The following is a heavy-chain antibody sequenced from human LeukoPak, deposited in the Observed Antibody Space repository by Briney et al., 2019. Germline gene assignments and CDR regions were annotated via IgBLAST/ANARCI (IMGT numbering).Heavy chain of an antibody. V-gene: IGHV3-23*01. Sequence: GGSLRLSCAASGFTFSTYAMSWVRQAPGKGLEWFTTISGGGDKQYADHVKGRFTVSRGDSKNTLYLQMNSLRAEDTALYYCAKDVNSSGYYLGFDYWGQGTLVTVSS. CDR1: GFTFSTYA. J-gene: IGHJ4*02. D-gene: IGHD3-22*01. CDR3: AKDVNSSGYYLGFDY. CDR2: ISGGGDK.